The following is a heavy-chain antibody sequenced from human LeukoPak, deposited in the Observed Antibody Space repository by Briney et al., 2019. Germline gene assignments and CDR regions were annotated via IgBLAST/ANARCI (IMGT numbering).Heavy chain of an antibody. CDR2: ISWNSGSI. D-gene: IGHD3-16*02. CDR1: GFTFDDYA. CDR3: AKGLRRLGLSLWY. J-gene: IGHJ4*02. V-gene: IGHV3-9*01. Sequence: GGSLRLSCAASGFTFDDYAMHWVRQAPGKGLEWVSGISWNSGSIGYADSVKGRFTISRDNAKNSLYLQMHSLRAEDTALYYCAKGLRRLGLSLWYWGQGTLVTVSS.